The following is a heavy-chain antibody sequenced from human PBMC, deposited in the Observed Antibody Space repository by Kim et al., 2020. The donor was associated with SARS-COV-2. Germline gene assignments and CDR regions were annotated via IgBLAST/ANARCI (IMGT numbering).Heavy chain of an antibody. J-gene: IGHJ4*02. V-gene: IGHV3-49*02. CDR3: TRPAGVRYFDWLLYVDY. D-gene: IGHD3-9*01. Sequence: VKGRFTISRDDSKSIAYLQMNSLKTEDTAVYYCTRPAGVRYFDWLLYVDYWGQGTLVTVSS.